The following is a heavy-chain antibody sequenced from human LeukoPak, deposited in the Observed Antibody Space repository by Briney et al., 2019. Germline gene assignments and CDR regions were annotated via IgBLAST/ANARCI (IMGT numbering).Heavy chain of an antibody. J-gene: IGHJ1*01. V-gene: IGHV4-31*03. CDR1: GGSISRAGYY. CDR2: IYYSGST. CDR3: ATESLEVVTAIGLQH. Sequence: SQTLSLTCTVSGGSISRAGYYWSWIRQHPGKGLEWIGYIYYSGSTYYNPSLKSRVTVSVDTSKNQFSLKLSSVTAADTAVYYCATESLEVVTAIGLQHWGQGTLVTVSS. D-gene: IGHD2-21*02.